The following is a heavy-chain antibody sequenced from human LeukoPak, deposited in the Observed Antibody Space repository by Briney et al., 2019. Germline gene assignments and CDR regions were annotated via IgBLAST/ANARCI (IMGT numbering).Heavy chain of an antibody. D-gene: IGHD3-22*01. CDR2: FSAYNGNT. Sequence: GASVKVSCKASGYTFTSYGISWVRQAPGQGLEWMGWFSAYNGNTNYAQKLQGRVTMTTDTSTSTAYMELRSLRSDDTAVYYCARERTIPYYYDSSGVFDYWGQGTPVTVSS. J-gene: IGHJ4*02. CDR1: GYTFTSYG. CDR3: ARERTIPYYYDSSGVFDY. V-gene: IGHV1-18*01.